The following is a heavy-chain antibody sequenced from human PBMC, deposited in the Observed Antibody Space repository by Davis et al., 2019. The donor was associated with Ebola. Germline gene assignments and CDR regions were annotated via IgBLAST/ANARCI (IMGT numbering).Heavy chain of an antibody. Sequence: PSETLSLTCAISGDSVFGKNGAWNWIRQSPSRGLEWLGRTYYNYKWYNDYAVSVKSRISINPDTSKNQFSLQLNSVTPEDTALYYCARGWLRAGLDVWGEGTTVTVPS. D-gene: IGHD5-18*01. CDR2: TYYNYKWYN. CDR1: GDSVFGKNGA. V-gene: IGHV6-1*01. CDR3: ARGWLRAGLDV. J-gene: IGHJ6*04.